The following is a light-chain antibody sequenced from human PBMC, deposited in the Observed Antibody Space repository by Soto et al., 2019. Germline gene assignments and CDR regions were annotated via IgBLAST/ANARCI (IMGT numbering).Light chain of an antibody. CDR3: QQYGNSPRYT. CDR2: GAS. J-gene: IGKJ2*01. Sequence: EIVLTQSPGAPSLSPGETATLSCRASQNVATMYLSWYQQKPGQAPRLLIYGASSRATGIPDRFSGSGSGTDFTLTISRLEPEEFAVYYCQQYGNSPRYTFGQGTKLEIK. V-gene: IGKV3-20*01. CDR1: QNVATMY.